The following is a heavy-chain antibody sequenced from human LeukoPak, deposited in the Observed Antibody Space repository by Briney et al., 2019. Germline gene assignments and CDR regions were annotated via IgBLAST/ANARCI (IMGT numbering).Heavy chain of an antibody. CDR1: GGSISSSSYY. CDR2: IYYSGST. J-gene: IGHJ5*02. CDR3: AKGAGGFSYYNWFDP. D-gene: IGHD5-18*01. V-gene: IGHV4-39*07. Sequence: SETLSLTCTVSGGSISSSSYYWGWIRQPPGKGLEWIGSIYYSGSTYYNPSLKSRVTISVDTSKNQFSLRLTSVTAADTAIYYCAKGAGGFSYYNWFDPWGQGTLVTVSS.